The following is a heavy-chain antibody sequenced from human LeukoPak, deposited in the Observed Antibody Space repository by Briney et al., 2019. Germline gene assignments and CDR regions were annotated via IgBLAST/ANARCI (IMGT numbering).Heavy chain of an antibody. CDR3: AAHRPEYVDGGDMDV. J-gene: IGHJ6*03. CDR1: GFTFSSYS. D-gene: IGHD2-15*01. Sequence: GGSLRLSCAASGFTFSSYSMNWVRQAPGKGLKWVSSISSSSSYIYYADSVKGRFTISRDNAKNSLYLQMNSLRAEDTAVYYCAAHRPEYVDGGDMDVWGKGTTVTVSS. V-gene: IGHV3-21*01. CDR2: ISSSSSYI.